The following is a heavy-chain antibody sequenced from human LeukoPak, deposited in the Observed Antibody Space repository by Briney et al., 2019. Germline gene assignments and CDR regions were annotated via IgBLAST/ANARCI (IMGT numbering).Heavy chain of an antibody. V-gene: IGHV4-59*08. CDR3: ARRRPTGLAGYMDV. D-gene: IGHD1-14*01. J-gene: IGHJ6*03. CDR1: GGSISTYY. CDR2: IHYSGST. Sequence: PSETLSLTCTVSGGSISTYYWSWIRQPPGEGLEWIGYIHYSGSTNYNPSLKSRVTISVGTSKHQFSLKLSSVTAADTAVYYCARRRPTGLAGYMDVWGIGTTVTVSS.